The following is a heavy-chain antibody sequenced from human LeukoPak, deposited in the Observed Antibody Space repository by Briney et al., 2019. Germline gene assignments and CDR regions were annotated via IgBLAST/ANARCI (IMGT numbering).Heavy chain of an antibody. V-gene: IGHV4-59*08. Sequence: SETLSLTCTVSGGSISGYYWIWIRQPPGKGLEWIGYVYYSGTTNYNPSLKSRVTISVDTSKNQFSLKLSSATAADTAVYFCARHLYSGYDRVFDYWGQGSLVTVSS. CDR2: VYYSGTT. CDR1: GGSISGYY. J-gene: IGHJ4*02. D-gene: IGHD5-12*01. CDR3: ARHLYSGYDRVFDY.